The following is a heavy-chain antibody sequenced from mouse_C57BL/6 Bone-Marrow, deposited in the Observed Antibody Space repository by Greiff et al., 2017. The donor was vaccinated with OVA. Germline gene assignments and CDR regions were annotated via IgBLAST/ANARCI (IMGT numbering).Heavy chain of an antibody. J-gene: IGHJ1*03. CDR3: ARESTVVDWYIDG. CDR2: IDPSDSYT. CDR1: GYTFTSYW. Sequence: QVHVKQPGAELVMPGASVKLSCKASGYTFTSYWMHWVKQRPGQGLEWIGEIDPSDSYTNYNQKFKGKSTMTVDKSSSTAYMQLSSLTSEDSAVYYCARESTVVDWYIDGWGTGTTVTVSS. D-gene: IGHD1-1*01. V-gene: IGHV1-69*01.